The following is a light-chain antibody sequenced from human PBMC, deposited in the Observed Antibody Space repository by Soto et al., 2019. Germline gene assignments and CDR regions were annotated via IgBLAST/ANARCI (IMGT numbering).Light chain of an antibody. CDR2: QGT. V-gene: IGLV2-23*01. J-gene: IGLJ1*01. CDR3: CSYAGSSSYV. Sequence: QSVLAQPASVSGSPGQSITISCTGSRSDVGTYNLVSWYQQHPGKAPKLMIYQGTKRPSGVSNRFSGSKSGNTASLTISGLQAEDEADYYCCSYAGSSSYVFGTGTKVT. CDR1: RSDVGTYNL.